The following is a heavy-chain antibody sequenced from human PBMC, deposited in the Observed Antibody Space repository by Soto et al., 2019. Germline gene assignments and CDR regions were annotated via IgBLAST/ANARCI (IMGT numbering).Heavy chain of an antibody. CDR3: AKSLGLEFDY. V-gene: IGHV3-30*18. CDR1: GFTFSSYG. Sequence: QVQLVESGGGVVQPGRSLRLSCAAYGFTFSSYGMHWVRQAPGKGLEWVAVISYDGSNKYYADSVKGRFTISRDNSKNTLYLQMNSLRAEDTAVYYCAKSLGLEFDYWGQGTLVTVSS. J-gene: IGHJ4*02. CDR2: ISYDGSNK.